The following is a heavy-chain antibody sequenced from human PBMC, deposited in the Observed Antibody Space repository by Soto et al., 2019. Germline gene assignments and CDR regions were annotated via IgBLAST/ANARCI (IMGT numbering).Heavy chain of an antibody. D-gene: IGHD5-18*01. Sequence: SVKVSCKASGGTFSSYAISWVRQAPGQGLERMGGMIPIFGTANYAQKFQGRVTMTRNSSISTAYMELSSLRSEDTSVYYCARGRFSYGSAFDYWGQGTLVTAPQ. V-gene: IGHV1-69*05. J-gene: IGHJ4*02. CDR2: MIPIFGTA. CDR3: ARGRFSYGSAFDY. CDR1: GGTFSSYA.